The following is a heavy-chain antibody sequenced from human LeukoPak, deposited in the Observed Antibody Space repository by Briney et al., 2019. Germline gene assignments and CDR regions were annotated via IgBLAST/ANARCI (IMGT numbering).Heavy chain of an antibody. J-gene: IGHJ4*02. Sequence: SETLSLTCAVYGGSFSGYFWNWIRQPPGKGLEWIGEINHSGSTNYSPSLKSRVTISFDTSKNQFSLKLSSVTAADTAVYYCARGPNLDYWGQGTLVTVSS. V-gene: IGHV4-34*01. CDR3: ARGPNLDY. CDR2: INHSGST. CDR1: GGSFSGYF.